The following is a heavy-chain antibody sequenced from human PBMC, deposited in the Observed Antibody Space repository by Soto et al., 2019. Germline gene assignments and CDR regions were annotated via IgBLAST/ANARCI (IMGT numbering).Heavy chain of an antibody. D-gene: IGHD1-1*01. V-gene: IGHV5-51*01. CDR3: ARLESEYYFDY. J-gene: IGHJ4*02. CDR1: GYSCTSYW. CDR2: IYPGDSDT. Sequence: ECLKSSCKGSGYSCTSYWIGWVRQMPGKGLEWMGIIYPGDSDTRYSPSFQGQVTISADKSISTAYLQWSSLKASDTAMYYCARLESEYYFDYWGQGTLVTVSS.